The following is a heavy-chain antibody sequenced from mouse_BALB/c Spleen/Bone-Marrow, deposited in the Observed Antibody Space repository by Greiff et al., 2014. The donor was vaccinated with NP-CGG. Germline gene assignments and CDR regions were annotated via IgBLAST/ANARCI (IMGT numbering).Heavy chain of an antibody. CDR2: FNPRNSDS. J-gene: IGHJ3*01. CDR1: GYTFTTYW. Sequence: EVQLQESGTVVARPGTSVRMSCKASGYTFTTYWMHWVKQRPGQGLEWIGAFNPRNSDSHYNQKFKAKAELTAVTSANTAYMELSSPTDEDSAVYYCTSPGDYGYYGFAYWGQGTLVTVSA. V-gene: IGHV1-5*01. CDR3: TSPGDYGYYGFAY. D-gene: IGHD1-2*01.